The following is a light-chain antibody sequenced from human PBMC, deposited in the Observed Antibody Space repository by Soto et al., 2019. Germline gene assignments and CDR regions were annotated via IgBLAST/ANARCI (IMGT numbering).Light chain of an antibody. Sequence: DIQMTQSPSSLSASVGDRVTITCQASQDITDYLHWYQQKPGKAPRLLIYDASNLETGVSSRFSGSGSGTDFSFTISSLQPEDIATYYCQQSEALVLSFGGGTKVEIK. V-gene: IGKV1-33*01. CDR3: QQSEALVLS. CDR2: DAS. CDR1: QDITDY. J-gene: IGKJ4*01.